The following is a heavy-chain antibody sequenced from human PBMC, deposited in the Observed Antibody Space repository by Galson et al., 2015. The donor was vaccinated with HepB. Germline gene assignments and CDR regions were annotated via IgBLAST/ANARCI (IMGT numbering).Heavy chain of an antibody. CDR1: GFSVSTSGVV. J-gene: IGHJ4*02. V-gene: IGHV2-5*01. Sequence: PALVKPTQTLTLTCTLSGFSVSTSGVVVGWIRQPPGKALEWLAFIYWNDDKRYSPFLKSRLTITKDTSKNQVVLTMTNMDPVDTATYYCAHRRTITSYDDWGQGTLVTVSS. D-gene: IGHD5-24*01. CDR2: IYWNDDK. CDR3: AHRRTITSYDD.